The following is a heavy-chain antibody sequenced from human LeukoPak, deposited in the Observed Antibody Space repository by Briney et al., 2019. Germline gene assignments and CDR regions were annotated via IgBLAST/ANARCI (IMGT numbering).Heavy chain of an antibody. D-gene: IGHD3-3*01. V-gene: IGHV4-34*01. CDR2: INHSGST. J-gene: IGHJ4*02. Sequence: SETLSLTCAVYGGSFSGYYWSWIRQPPGKGLEWIGEINHSGSTNYNPSPKSRVTISVDTSKNQFSLKLSSVTAADTAVYYCARLNFWSGYTYYFDYWGQGTLVTVSS. CDR3: ARLNFWSGYTYYFDY. CDR1: GGSFSGYY.